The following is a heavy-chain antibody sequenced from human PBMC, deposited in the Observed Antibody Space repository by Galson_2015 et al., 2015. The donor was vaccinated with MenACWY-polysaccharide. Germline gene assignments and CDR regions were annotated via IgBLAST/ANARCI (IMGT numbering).Heavy chain of an antibody. D-gene: IGHD2-8*01. CDR2: IHYSGST. Sequence: ETLSLTCTVSGGSISSTTYVWAWIRQPPGKGLEWVGSIHYSGSTTFNSSLKSRVTISVDTSKNQFSLKLSSVTAADTAAYYCARPKPVNGWFDPWGQGTLVTVSS. J-gene: IGHJ5*02. V-gene: IGHV4-39*01. CDR3: ARPKPVNGWFDP. CDR1: GGSISSTTYV.